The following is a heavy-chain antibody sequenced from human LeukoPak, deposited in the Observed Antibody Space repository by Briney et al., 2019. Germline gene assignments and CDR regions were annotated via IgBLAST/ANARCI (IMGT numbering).Heavy chain of an antibody. CDR3: ARVVYSSGWYPHDY. Sequence: GGSLRLSCAASGFTFSSYAMHWVRQAPGKGLEWVAVISYDGSNKYYADSVKGRFTISRDNSKNTLYLQMNSLRAEDTAVYYCARVVYSSGWYPHDYWGQGTLVTVSS. CDR1: GFTFSSYA. D-gene: IGHD6-19*01. J-gene: IGHJ4*02. CDR2: ISYDGSNK. V-gene: IGHV3-30-3*01.